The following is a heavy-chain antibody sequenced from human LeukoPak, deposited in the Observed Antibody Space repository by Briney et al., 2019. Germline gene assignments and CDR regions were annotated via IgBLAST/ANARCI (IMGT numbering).Heavy chain of an antibody. Sequence: GGSLRLSCATSGFFFTNAWMDWVRQAPGKGLEWVSRIRSNPDGGTPDYAAPVKGRFTISRDDSRSTIYLRMSSLISEDTGVYYCVTVNDHVAYWGRGTPVTVSS. D-gene: IGHD3-16*01. V-gene: IGHV3-15*01. CDR1: GFFFTNAW. J-gene: IGHJ4*02. CDR3: VTVNDHVAY. CDR2: IRSNPDGGTP.